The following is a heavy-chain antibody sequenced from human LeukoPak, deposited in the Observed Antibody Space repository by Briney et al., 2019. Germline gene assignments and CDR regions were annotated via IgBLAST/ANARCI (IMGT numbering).Heavy chain of an antibody. CDR1: GGSISSSSYY. J-gene: IGHJ4*02. D-gene: IGHD7-27*01. Sequence: SETLSLTCTVSGGSISSSSYYWGWIRQPPGKGLEWIGRIYYSGSTYYNPSLKSRVTISVDTSKNQFSLKLSSVTAADTAVYYCARHARSMGTGDFDYWGQGTLVTVSS. CDR2: IYYSGST. CDR3: ARHARSMGTGDFDY. V-gene: IGHV4-39*01.